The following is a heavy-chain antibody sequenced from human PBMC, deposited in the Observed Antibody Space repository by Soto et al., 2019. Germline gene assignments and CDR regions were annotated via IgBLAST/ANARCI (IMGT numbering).Heavy chain of an antibody. J-gene: IGHJ4*02. Sequence: EVQLLESGGGLVQPGGSLRLSCVTSGFTFSSYAMSWVRQAPGKGLEWVSGISGSGDNTYYADSVKGRFTISRDNSKNTLYLQMDGLRAEDTAVDYCAKCGIWGVTWGHPNYWGQGTLVTVSS. CDR2: ISGSGDNT. CDR3: AKCGIWGVTWGHPNY. CDR1: GFTFSSYA. V-gene: IGHV3-23*01. D-gene: IGHD3-10*01.